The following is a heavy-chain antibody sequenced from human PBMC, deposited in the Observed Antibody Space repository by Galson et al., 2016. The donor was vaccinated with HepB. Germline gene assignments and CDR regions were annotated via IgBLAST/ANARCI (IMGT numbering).Heavy chain of an antibody. CDR3: ARDFRGSKIRARDFDF. Sequence: SCATSGFTFGSYSMNWVRQAPGKGLEWVASISSNRVYINYGDSVKGRFTISRDNAKNSLYLQMNSLRAEDTAVYYCARDFRGSKIRARDFDFWGQGTLVTVSS. J-gene: IGHJ4*02. CDR1: GFTFGSYS. V-gene: IGHV3-21*01. CDR2: ISSNRVYI. D-gene: IGHD3-10*01.